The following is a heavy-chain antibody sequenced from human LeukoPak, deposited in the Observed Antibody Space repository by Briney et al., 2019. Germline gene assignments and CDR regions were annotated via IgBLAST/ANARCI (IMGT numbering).Heavy chain of an antibody. CDR2: INSDGSST. V-gene: IGHV3-74*01. J-gene: IGHJ4*02. CDR1: GFTFSSYW. CDR3: AGDDNGGFDY. D-gene: IGHD7-27*01. Sequence: GGSLRLSCAASGFTFSSYWMHWVRQGPGKGLVWVSSINSDGSSTTYADSVKGRFTISRDNAKNTLYLQMNSLRVEDTGVYYCAGDDNGGFDYWGQGTLVTVSS.